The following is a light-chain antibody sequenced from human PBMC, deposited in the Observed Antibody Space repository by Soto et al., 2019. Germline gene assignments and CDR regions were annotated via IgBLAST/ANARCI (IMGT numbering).Light chain of an antibody. CDR2: GAS. CDR1: QSVSSSY. V-gene: IGKV3-20*01. Sequence: EIVLTQSPGTLSLSPGERATLSCRASQSVSSSYLAWYQQKPGQAPRLLIYGASSRATGIPDRFSGSGSGTDFTLTISRLEAEDFAVYYCQQDGSSPRVTFGPGTKVDIK. J-gene: IGKJ3*01. CDR3: QQDGSSPRVT.